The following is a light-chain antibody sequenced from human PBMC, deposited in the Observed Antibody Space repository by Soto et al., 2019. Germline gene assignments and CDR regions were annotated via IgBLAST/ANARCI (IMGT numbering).Light chain of an antibody. CDR2: YDD. CDR1: RSNVGNNA. V-gene: IGLV1-36*01. J-gene: IGLJ3*02. CDR3: AVWDDSLNGVV. Sequence: QSVLTQPPSVSEASRQRVTISCSGSRSNVGNNAVNWYQQLPGKAPKLLIYYDDLLPSGVSDRFSGSKSGTSASLAISGLQSEDEADYYCAVWDDSLNGVVFGGGTKLTVL.